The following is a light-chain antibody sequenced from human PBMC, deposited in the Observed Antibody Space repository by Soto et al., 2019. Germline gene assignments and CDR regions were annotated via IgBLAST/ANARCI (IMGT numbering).Light chain of an antibody. Sequence: DIQMTQSPSTLSGSVGDRVTITCRASQTISSWLAWYQQKPGKAPKLLIYKASTLKSGGPSRFSGSGSGTESTLTISRLQPDDFATYYCQHYNSYSEAFGQGTKVELK. V-gene: IGKV1-5*03. J-gene: IGKJ1*01. CDR2: KAS. CDR3: QHYNSYSEA. CDR1: QTISSW.